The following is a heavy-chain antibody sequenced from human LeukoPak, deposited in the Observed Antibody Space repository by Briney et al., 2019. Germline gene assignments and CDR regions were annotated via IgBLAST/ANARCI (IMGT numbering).Heavy chain of an antibody. Sequence: ASVKVSCKASGGTFSSYAISWVRQAPGQGLEWMGRIIPIFGTANYAQKFQGRVTITTDESTSTAYMELSSLRSEDTAVYYCARTPSSGWYHGEEFDYGGQGTLVTVSS. J-gene: IGHJ4*02. CDR2: IIPIFGTA. V-gene: IGHV1-69*05. CDR3: ARTPSSGWYHGEEFDY. D-gene: IGHD6-19*01. CDR1: GGTFSSYA.